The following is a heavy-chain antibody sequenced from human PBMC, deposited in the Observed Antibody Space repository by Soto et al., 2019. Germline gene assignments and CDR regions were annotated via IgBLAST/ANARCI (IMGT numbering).Heavy chain of an antibody. CDR1: GYTCASYC. Sequence: ASVKVSCKASGYTCASYCISGVRQAPGQGLEWMGWIRAYNGNTNYAQKLQGRVTMTTDTSTSTAYMELRSLRSDDTAVYYCARKRGATSNYYYGMDVWG. J-gene: IGHJ6*02. CDR2: IRAYNGNT. D-gene: IGHD1-26*01. CDR3: ARKRGATSNYYYGMDV. V-gene: IGHV1-18*01.